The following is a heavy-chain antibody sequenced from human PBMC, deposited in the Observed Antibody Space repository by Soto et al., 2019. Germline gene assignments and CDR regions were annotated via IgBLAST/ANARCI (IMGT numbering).Heavy chain of an antibody. CDR2: ISTYNGNT. CDR3: ARGPTDYYDNSANYFLDY. D-gene: IGHD3-22*01. Sequence: QVQLVQSGAEVKKPGASVKVSCKASGYTFITYVVSWVRQAPGQGLDWLGWISTYNGNTRYAERLQGRVTMTTDTITNTAYMELRNLRSDDTAVYYCARGPTDYYDNSANYFLDYWGQGTLVTVSS. J-gene: IGHJ4*02. V-gene: IGHV1-18*01. CDR1: GYTFITYV.